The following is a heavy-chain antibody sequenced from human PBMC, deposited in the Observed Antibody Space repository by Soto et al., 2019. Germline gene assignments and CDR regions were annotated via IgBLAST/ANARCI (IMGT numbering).Heavy chain of an antibody. J-gene: IGHJ6*02. CDR3: ARYIPGVRYYGMDV. Sequence: EVQLLESGGGLVQPGGSLRLSCAASGFTFSSYAMKWVRQAPGKGLEWVSLIGESGTPTYYADSVKGRFTISRDNSGNTQVREMYSLRAEDTAVYYCARYIPGVRYYGMDVWGQGTTVTVSS. D-gene: IGHD2-2*01. CDR1: GFTFSSYA. V-gene: IGHV3-23*01. CDR2: IGESGTPT.